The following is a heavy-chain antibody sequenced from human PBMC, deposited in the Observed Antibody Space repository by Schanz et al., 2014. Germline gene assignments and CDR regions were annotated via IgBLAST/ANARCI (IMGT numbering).Heavy chain of an antibody. J-gene: IGHJ4*02. CDR3: ARGTDWSLHY. CDR1: GFTFSTYA. D-gene: IGHD1-1*01. CDR2: ISGSGGST. V-gene: IGHV3-23*01. Sequence: EAQLLDSGGGLVQPGGSLRLSCAASGFTFSTYAMSWVRQAPGKGLEWVSAISGSGGSTYYADSVKGRFTVSRDSGQNSLYLQMNSLRAGDTAVYYCARGTDWSLHYWGQGALVTVSS.